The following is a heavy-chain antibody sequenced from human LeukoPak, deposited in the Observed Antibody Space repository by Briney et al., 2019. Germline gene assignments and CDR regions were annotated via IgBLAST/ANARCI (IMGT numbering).Heavy chain of an antibody. V-gene: IGHV3-48*02. CDR3: ARGGWGTAIDY. J-gene: IGHJ4*02. Sequence: GGSLRLSCVASGFDFNIYSMTWVRQAPGKGLEWVSYISGSGSPIYYGDSVKGRVTVSRDNAKNSLYLQMSSLRDEDTAVYYCARGGWGTAIDYLGQGTPVTVSS. CDR1: GFDFNIYS. CDR2: ISGSGSPI. D-gene: IGHD1-7*01.